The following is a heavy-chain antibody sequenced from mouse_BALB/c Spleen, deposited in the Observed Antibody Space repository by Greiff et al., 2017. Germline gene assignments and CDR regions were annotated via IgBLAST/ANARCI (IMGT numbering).Heavy chain of an antibody. CDR1: GYSFTGYF. J-gene: IGHJ3*01. D-gene: IGHD2-4*01. CDR3: ASEDYDWFAY. Sequence: EVKLMESGPELVKPGASVKISCKASGYSFTGYFMNWVMQSHGKSLEWIGRINPYNGDTFYNQKFKGKATLTVDKSSSTAHMELRSLAPEDSAVYYCASEDYDWFAYWGQGTLVTVSA. CDR2: INPYNGDT. V-gene: IGHV1-20*02.